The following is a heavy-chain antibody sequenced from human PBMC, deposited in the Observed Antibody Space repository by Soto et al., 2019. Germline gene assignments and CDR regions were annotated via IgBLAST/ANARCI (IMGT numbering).Heavy chain of an antibody. J-gene: IGHJ5*02. Sequence: PGGSLRLSCAASGFTFSSYSMNWVRQAPGKGLEWVSSISSSSSYIYYADSVKGRFIVSRDNAKNSLYLQMSSLRAEGTAVYYCAKGPIVVVVAATPNWFDPWGQGTLVTVSS. CDR1: GFTFSSYS. D-gene: IGHD2-15*01. CDR2: ISSSSSYI. CDR3: AKGPIVVVVAATPNWFDP. V-gene: IGHV3-21*04.